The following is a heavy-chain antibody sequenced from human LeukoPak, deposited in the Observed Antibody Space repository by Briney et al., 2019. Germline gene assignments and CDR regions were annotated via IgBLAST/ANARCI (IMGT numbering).Heavy chain of an antibody. Sequence: GGSLRLSCEASGFTFSDSWMTWVRQAPGKGLEWVAHIKEDGTDKNFVDSVKGRFTISRDNAKKSLFLQMNSLRAEDTALYYCARDRGWFTFDYWGQGTLVTVSS. D-gene: IGHD6-19*01. J-gene: IGHJ4*02. CDR2: IKEDGTDK. V-gene: IGHV3-7*01. CDR3: ARDRGWFTFDY. CDR1: GFTFSDSW.